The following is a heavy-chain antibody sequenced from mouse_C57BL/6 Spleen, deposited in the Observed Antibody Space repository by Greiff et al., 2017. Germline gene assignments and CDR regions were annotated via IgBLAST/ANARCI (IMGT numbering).Heavy chain of an antibody. CDR3: ARDLLYAMDY. V-gene: IGHV1-4*01. CDR2: INPSSGYT. J-gene: IGHJ4*01. Sequence: QVQLQQSGAELARPGASVKMSCKASGYTFTSYTMHWVKQRPGQGLEWIGYINPSSGYTKYNQKFKDKATLTADKSSSTAYMQLSCLTSEDSAVYYCARDLLYAMDYWGQGTSVTVSS. CDR1: GYTFTSYT.